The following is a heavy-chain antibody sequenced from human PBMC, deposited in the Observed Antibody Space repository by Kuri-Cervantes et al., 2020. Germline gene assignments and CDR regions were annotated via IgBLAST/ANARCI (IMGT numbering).Heavy chain of an antibody. V-gene: IGHV3-21*01. CDR2: ISSSSSYI. J-gene: IGHJ4*02. Sequence: GESLKISCAASGLTFSSYSMNWVRQAPGKGLEWVSSISSSSSYIYYADSVKGRFTISRDNAKNSLYLQMNSLRDEDTAVYFCAKGGLYSFDYWGQGTLVTVSS. CDR3: AKGGLYSFDY. CDR1: GLTFSSYS. D-gene: IGHD2-21*01.